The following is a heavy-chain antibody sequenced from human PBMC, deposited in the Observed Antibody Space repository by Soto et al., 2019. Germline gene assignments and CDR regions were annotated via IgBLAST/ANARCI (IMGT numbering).Heavy chain of an antibody. CDR1: GFTFDDYV. V-gene: IGHV3-9*01. J-gene: IGHJ5*02. CDR2: ITWNGDII. Sequence: GGSLRLSCAASGFTFDDYVMHWVRQAPGKGLEWVSGITWNGDIIGHADSVKGRFTISRDNAKSSLYLQMNSLRAEDTAVYYCARVPDRWGQGT. CDR3: ARVPDR.